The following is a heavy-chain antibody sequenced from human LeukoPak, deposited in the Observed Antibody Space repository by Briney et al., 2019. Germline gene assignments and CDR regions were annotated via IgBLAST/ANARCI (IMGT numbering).Heavy chain of an antibody. CDR3: ASTSSWFLRDAFDI. V-gene: IGHV4-39*07. CDR1: SGSISTSNYY. D-gene: IGHD6-13*01. CDR2: IFYSGST. Sequence: SETLSLTCTVSSGSISTSNYYWGWVRQPPGKALEWIGNIFYSGSTYYSPSLKSRVTISLDTSKNQFSLKLSSVTAADTAVYYCASTSSWFLRDAFDIWGQGTMVTVSS. J-gene: IGHJ3*02.